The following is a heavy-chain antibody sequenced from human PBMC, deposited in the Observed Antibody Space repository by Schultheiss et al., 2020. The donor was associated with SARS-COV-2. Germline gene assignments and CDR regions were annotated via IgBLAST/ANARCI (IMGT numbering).Heavy chain of an antibody. CDR1: GFTFSSYA. V-gene: IGHV3-30*04. J-gene: IGHJ4*02. Sequence: GGSLRLSCAASGFTFSSYAMHWVRQAPGKGLEWVAVISYDGSNKYYADSVKGRFTISRDNSKNTLYLQMNSPRAEDTAVYYCARGAWGDYGDYWGQGTLVTVSS. CDR3: ARGAWGDYGDY. D-gene: IGHD4-17*01. CDR2: ISYDGSNK.